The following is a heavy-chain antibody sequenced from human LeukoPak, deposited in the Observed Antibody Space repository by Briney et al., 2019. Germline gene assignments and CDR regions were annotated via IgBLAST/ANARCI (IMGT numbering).Heavy chain of an antibody. CDR1: GGSISSGGYY. CDR2: IYYSGST. D-gene: IGHD3-22*01. J-gene: IGHJ4*02. Sequence: SQTLSLTCTVSGGSISSGGYYWSWIRQHPGKGLEWIGYIYYSGSTYYNPALKSRVIMSVDTSKNQVSLKLTSVTAADTAVYFCARTSYCYDRSGYYQYYLDYWGQGTLVTVSS. CDR3: ARTSYCYDRSGYYQYYLDY. V-gene: IGHV4-31*03.